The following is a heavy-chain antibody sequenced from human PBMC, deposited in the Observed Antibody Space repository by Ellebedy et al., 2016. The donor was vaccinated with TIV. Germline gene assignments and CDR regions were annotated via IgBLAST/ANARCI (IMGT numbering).Heavy chain of an antibody. Sequence: GESLKISCAASGFTLSNYDMNWARQAPGKGLEWLAYISTDSGAIYYADSVNGRFTISRDNAKNSLYLQMNSLRDEDTAVYHCVRRSVDFWGQGTLVTVSS. CDR1: GFTLSNYD. V-gene: IGHV3-48*02. J-gene: IGHJ4*02. CDR2: ISTDSGAI. CDR3: VRRSVDF.